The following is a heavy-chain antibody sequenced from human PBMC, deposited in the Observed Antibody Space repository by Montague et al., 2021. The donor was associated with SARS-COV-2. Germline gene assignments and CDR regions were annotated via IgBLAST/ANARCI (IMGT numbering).Heavy chain of an antibody. D-gene: IGHD3-10*01. CDR1: GYSFTDYW. Sequence: QSGAEVKKPGESLKISCKGSGYSFTDYWIGWVRQMPGKGLEWMGIIYPGDSDTRYSPSFQGQVIISADKSISTAYLQWSGLKASDTAMYYCARLQWGYHGSGSYRYIGMDVWGQGTTVTVSS. CDR3: ARLQWGYHGSGSYRYIGMDV. V-gene: IGHV5-51*01. CDR2: IYPGDSDT. J-gene: IGHJ6*02.